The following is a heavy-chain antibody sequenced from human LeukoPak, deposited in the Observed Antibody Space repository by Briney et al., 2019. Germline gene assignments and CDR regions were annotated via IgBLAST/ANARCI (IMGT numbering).Heavy chain of an antibody. CDR3: AILAGQLAFDY. D-gene: IGHD3-16*01. CDR1: AGSFSGYY. J-gene: IGHJ4*02. CDR2: INHSGST. Sequence: PSETLSLTCAVYAGSFSGYYWSSIRQPPGKGLEWIGEINHSGSTSYNASLKSRVTISVDTSKNQFSLKLSSVTAADTAVYYCAILAGQLAFDYWGQGTLVTVSS. V-gene: IGHV4-34*01.